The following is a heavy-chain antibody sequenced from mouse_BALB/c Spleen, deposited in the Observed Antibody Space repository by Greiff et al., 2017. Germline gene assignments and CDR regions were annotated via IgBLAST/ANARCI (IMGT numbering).Heavy chain of an antibody. CDR3: TRWDYYYAMDY. V-gene: IGHV1S81*02. CDR2: INPSNGGT. CDR1: GYTFTSYY. J-gene: IGHJ4*01. D-gene: IGHD2-4*01. Sequence: QVQLKESGAELVKPGASVKLSCKASGYTFTSYYMYWVKQRPGQGLEWIGEINPSNGGTNFNEKFKSKATLTVDKSSSTAYMQLSSLTSEDSAVYYCTRWDYYYAMDYWGQGTSVTVSS.